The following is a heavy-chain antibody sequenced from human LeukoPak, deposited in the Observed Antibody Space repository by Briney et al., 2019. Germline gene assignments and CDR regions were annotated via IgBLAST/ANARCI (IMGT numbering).Heavy chain of an antibody. J-gene: IGHJ6*03. CDR1: GFTFSSHD. V-gene: IGHV3-30*02. D-gene: IGHD6-19*01. CDR2: IRYDGSNK. CDR3: AKGSKAVLFTRDHYMDV. Sequence: TGGSLRLSCAASGFTFSSHDIHWVRQAPGKGLEWVAFIRYDGSNKYYADSVRGRFTTSRDNSKNTLYLHMNSLRAEDTAVYFCAKGSKAVLFTRDHYMDVWGKGTTVTISS.